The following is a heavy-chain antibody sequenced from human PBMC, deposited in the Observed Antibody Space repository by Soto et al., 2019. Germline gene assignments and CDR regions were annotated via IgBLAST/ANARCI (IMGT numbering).Heavy chain of an antibody. CDR3: ARGPVEIAAPGWFDP. CDR1: GGSISSYY. V-gene: IGHV4-59*01. J-gene: IGHJ5*02. CDR2: IYYSGST. D-gene: IGHD6-13*01. Sequence: QVQLQESGPGLVKPSETLSLTCTVSGGSISSYYWSWIRQPPGKGLEWIGYIYYSGSTNYNPSLKSRVTISVDTSKNQFSLKLSSVTAADTAVYYCARGPVEIAAPGWFDPWGQGTLVTVSS.